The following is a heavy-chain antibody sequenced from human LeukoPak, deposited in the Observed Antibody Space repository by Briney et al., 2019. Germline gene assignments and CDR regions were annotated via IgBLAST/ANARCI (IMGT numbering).Heavy chain of an antibody. Sequence: SETLSLTCTVSGGSISSYYWSWIQQPPGKGLEWIGYIYYSGSTNYNPSLKSRVTISVDTSKNQFSLKLSSVTAADTAVYYCARSGENYGYDWFDPWGQGTLVTVSS. CDR1: GGSISSYY. CDR3: ARSGENYGYDWFDP. D-gene: IGHD5-18*01. V-gene: IGHV4-59*01. CDR2: IYYSGST. J-gene: IGHJ5*02.